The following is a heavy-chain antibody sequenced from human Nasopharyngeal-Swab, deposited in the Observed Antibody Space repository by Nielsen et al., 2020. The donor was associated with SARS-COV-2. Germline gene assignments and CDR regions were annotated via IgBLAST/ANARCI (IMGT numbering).Heavy chain of an antibody. V-gene: IGHV3-9*01. Sequence: GGSLRLSCAASGFTFDDYAMHWVRQAPGKGLEWVSGISWNSGSIGYANSVKGRFTISRDNAKNSLYLQMNSLRAEDTALYYCARGMTTVTLWGQGTLVTV. CDR1: GFTFDDYA. J-gene: IGHJ4*02. D-gene: IGHD4-17*01. CDR2: ISWNSGSI. CDR3: ARGMTTVTL.